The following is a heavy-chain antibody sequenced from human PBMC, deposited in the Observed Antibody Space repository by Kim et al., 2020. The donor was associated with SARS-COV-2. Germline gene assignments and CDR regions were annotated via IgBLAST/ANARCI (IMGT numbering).Heavy chain of an antibody. J-gene: IGHJ4*02. CDR1: GFTFSSYW. V-gene: IGHV3-74*01. CDR3: VKGSNDWKGFDY. CDR2: ISGDGRTT. D-gene: IGHD1-1*01. Sequence: GGSLRLSCVASGFTFSSYWMHWVRQAPEKGLMCVSVISGDGRTTRYADAVQGRFTISRDNAKNMLFLQMNSLRDDDMAVYYCVKGSNDWKGFDYWGQGTPVTASS.